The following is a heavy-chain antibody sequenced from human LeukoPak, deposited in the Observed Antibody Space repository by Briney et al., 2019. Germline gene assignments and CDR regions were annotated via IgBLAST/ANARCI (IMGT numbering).Heavy chain of an antibody. D-gene: IGHD2-8*01. CDR3: ARRYCTNGVCYDDRGAFDI. J-gene: IGHJ3*02. CDR2: IIPIFDTT. CDR1: GGTFSSYA. Sequence: ASVKVSCKASGGTFSSYAISWVRQAPGQGLEWMGGIIPIFDTTNYAQKFQGRVTITADKSTSTAYMELSSLRSEDTAFYYCARRYCTNGVCYDDRGAFDIWGQGTMVTVSS. V-gene: IGHV1-69*06.